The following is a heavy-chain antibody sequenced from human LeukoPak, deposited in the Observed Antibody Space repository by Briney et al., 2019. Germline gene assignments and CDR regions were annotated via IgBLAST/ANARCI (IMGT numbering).Heavy chain of an antibody. D-gene: IGHD3-3*01. CDR2: ISSSGGYR. CDR1: GFTFSDYY. Sequence: GGSLRLSCAASGFTFSDYYMSWIRQAPGKGLEWVSYISSSGGYRNYADSVKGRFTISRDNSKNTLYLQMNSLRAEDTAVYYCAKDLLPNYDFWSGYYGDYWGQGTLVTVSS. J-gene: IGHJ4*02. V-gene: IGHV3-11*06. CDR3: AKDLLPNYDFWSGYYGDY.